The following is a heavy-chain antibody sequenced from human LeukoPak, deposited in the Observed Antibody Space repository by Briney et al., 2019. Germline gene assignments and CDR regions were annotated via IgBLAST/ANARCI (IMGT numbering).Heavy chain of an antibody. CDR1: GGSITSTNY. V-gene: IGHV4-4*02. Sequence: SGTLSLTCGVSGGSITSTNYWTWVRQPPGKGLEWIGEVNLQGSTNYNPSLMGRVAISVDTPKNQFSVSLTSVTAADTAVYYCARGALRRTAPHVFDIWGQGTMVTVSS. J-gene: IGHJ3*02. D-gene: IGHD2-21*02. CDR3: ARGALRRTAPHVFDI. CDR2: VNLQGST.